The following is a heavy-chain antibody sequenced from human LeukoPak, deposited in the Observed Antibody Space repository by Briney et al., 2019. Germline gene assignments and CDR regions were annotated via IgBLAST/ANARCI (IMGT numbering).Heavy chain of an antibody. CDR3: AKRATAMGIFDY. V-gene: IGHV3-9*01. CDR2: ITWNNVII. D-gene: IGHD5-18*01. Sequence: GGSLRLSCAASGFAFEDYGMHWVRQVPGKGLEWVSGITWNNVIIDYADSVKGRFTISRDNSKNTLYLQMNSLRAEDTAVYYCAKRATAMGIFDYWGQGTLVTVSS. J-gene: IGHJ4*02. CDR1: GFAFEDYG.